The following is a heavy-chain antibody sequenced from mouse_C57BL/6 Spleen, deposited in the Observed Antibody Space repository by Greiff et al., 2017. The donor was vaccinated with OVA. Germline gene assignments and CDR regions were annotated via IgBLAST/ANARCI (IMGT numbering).Heavy chain of an antibody. Sequence: VQLQQPGAELVKPGASVKLSCKASGYTFTSYWMHWVKQRPGQGLEWIGMIHPNSGSTNYNEKFKSKATLTVDKSSSTAYMQLSSLTSEDSAVYYCARWPLAPYAMDYWGQGTSVTVSS. CDR1: GYTFTSYW. V-gene: IGHV1-64*01. CDR2: IHPNSGST. J-gene: IGHJ4*01. CDR3: ARWPLAPYAMDY.